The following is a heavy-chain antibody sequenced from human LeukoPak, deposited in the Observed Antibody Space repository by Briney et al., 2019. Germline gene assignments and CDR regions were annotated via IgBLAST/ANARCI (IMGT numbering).Heavy chain of an antibody. J-gene: IGHJ4*02. Sequence: GGSLRLSCAASGFTFSMYWMSWVRQAPGKGLEWVSAISGSGGSTHYADSVKGRFTISRDNSKNTLYLQMNSLRAEDTAVYYCAKDIEVWFGELFTPPDYWGQGTLVTVSS. D-gene: IGHD3-10*01. CDR3: AKDIEVWFGELFTPPDY. CDR1: GFTFSMYW. V-gene: IGHV3-23*01. CDR2: ISGSGGST.